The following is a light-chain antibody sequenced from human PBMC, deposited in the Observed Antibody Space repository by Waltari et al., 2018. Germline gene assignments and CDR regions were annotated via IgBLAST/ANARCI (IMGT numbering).Light chain of an antibody. CDR1: QGISNS. Sequence: DIQMTQSPSSLSASVGDRVTITCRASQGISNSLAWYQQKPGKAPKLLLYAASRLESGVPSRFSGSGSETDYTLTISSLQPEDFATYYCQQYYSTPRVTFGGGTKVEIK. CDR2: AAS. CDR3: QQYYSTPRVT. V-gene: IGKV1-NL1*01. J-gene: IGKJ4*01.